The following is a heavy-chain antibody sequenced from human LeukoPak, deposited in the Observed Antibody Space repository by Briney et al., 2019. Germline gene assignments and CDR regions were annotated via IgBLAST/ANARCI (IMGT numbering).Heavy chain of an antibody. CDR1: GYSFTSYW. CDR2: IYPGDSDT. J-gene: IGHJ4*02. D-gene: IGHD6-13*01. V-gene: IGHV5-51*01. CDR3: ARQDSDSLGYSTPKIAAAGNFDY. Sequence: GESLKISCKGSGYSFTSYWIGWVRQMPGKGLEWMGIIYPGDSDTRYSPSFQGQVTISADKSISTAYLQWSSLKASDTAMYYCARQDSDSLGYSTPKIAAAGNFDYWGQGTLVTVSS.